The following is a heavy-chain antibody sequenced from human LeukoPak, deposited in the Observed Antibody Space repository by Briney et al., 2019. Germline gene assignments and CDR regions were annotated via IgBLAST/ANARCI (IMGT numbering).Heavy chain of an antibody. CDR3: ARARESGRSRPADYYDSSGKEFDY. CDR1: GYTFTSYG. Sequence: ASVKVSCKASGYTFTSYGISWVRQAPGQGLEWMGWISAYNGNTNYAQKLQGRVTMTTDTSTSTAYMELRSLRSDDTAVYYCARARESGRSRPADYYDSSGKEFDYWGQGTLVTVSS. J-gene: IGHJ4*02. CDR2: ISAYNGNT. D-gene: IGHD3-22*01. V-gene: IGHV1-18*01.